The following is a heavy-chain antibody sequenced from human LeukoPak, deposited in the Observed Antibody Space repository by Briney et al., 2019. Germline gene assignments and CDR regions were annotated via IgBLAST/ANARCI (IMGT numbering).Heavy chain of an antibody. D-gene: IGHD2-2*01. CDR1: GFTFSSYA. Sequence: PGGSLRLSCAASGFTFSSYAMSWVRQAPGTGLEWVSGISGSGGSTYYADSVKGRFTISRDNAKNSLYLQMNSLRAEDTAVYYCASLGYCSSTSCYGLDYWGQGTLVTVSS. V-gene: IGHV3-23*01. CDR3: ASLGYCSSTSCYGLDY. J-gene: IGHJ4*02. CDR2: ISGSGGST.